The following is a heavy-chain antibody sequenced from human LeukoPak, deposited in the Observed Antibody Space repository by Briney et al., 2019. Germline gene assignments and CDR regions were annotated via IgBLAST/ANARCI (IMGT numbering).Heavy chain of an antibody. D-gene: IGHD4-17*01. CDR1: GFTFYSYS. V-gene: IGHV3-48*01. CDR2: ISAISNTM. CDR3: ASLTTVNPPGYFDY. Sequence: GGSLRLSCAASGFTFYSYSMNWVRQAPGKGLEWVSYISAISNTMYYADSVKGRFTISRDNAKSSLFLQMNSLRAEDTAVYYCASLTTVNPPGYFDYWGQGTQVTVSS. J-gene: IGHJ4*02.